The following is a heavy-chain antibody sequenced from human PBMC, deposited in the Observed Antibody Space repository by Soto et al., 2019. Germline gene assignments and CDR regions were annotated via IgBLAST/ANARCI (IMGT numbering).Heavy chain of an antibody. D-gene: IGHD2-8*01. CDR2: ISSSSSTI. CDR1: GFTFSSYS. Sequence: GSLRLSCAASGFTFSSYSMNWVRQAPGKGLEWVSYISSSSSTIYYADSVKGRFTISRDNAKNSLYLQMNSLRDEDTAVYYCARDSCTNGVCPQGFDYWGQGTLVTVS. J-gene: IGHJ4*02. CDR3: ARDSCTNGVCPQGFDY. V-gene: IGHV3-48*02.